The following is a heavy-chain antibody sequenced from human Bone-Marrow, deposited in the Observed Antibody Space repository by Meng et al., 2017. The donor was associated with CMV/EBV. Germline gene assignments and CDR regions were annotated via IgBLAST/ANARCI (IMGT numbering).Heavy chain of an antibody. CDR1: GGSFSDYY. CDR2: IYHSGST. Sequence: SETLSLTCAAYGGSFSDYYWNWIRQPPGKGLEWIGSIYHSGSTYYNPSLKSRVTISVDTSKNQFSLKLSSVTAADTAVYYCAILTGTTSHYYYYGMDVWGQGTTVTVSS. D-gene: IGHD1-7*01. J-gene: IGHJ6*02. CDR3: AILTGTTSHYYYYGMDV. V-gene: IGHV4-34*01.